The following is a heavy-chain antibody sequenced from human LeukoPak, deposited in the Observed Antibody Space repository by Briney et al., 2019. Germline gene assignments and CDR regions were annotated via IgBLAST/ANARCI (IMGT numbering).Heavy chain of an antibody. J-gene: IGHJ6*02. Sequence: GGSLRLSCAASGFTFSSYGMHWVRQAPGKGLEWVAVISYDGSNKYYADSVKGRFTISRDNSKNTLYLQMNSLRAEDTAVYQCARNGPDLRWYYGMDVWGLGTTVTVSS. CDR2: ISYDGSNK. CDR1: GFTFSSYG. D-gene: IGHD4-23*01. CDR3: ARNGPDLRWYYGMDV. V-gene: IGHV3-30*03.